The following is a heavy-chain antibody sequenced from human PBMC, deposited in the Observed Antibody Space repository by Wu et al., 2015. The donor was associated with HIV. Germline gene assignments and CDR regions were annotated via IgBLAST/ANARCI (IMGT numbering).Heavy chain of an antibody. Sequence: QVQLVQSGAEVKKPGSSVKVSCKASGGTFTSYVISWVREAPGQGLEWMGRIIPIFGTANYAQKFQGRVTITADESTSTAYMELSSLRSEDTAIYYCASAKAYCSGGSCKGGAFDIWGQGTMVTVSS. V-gene: IGHV1-69*13. CDR1: GGTFTSYV. D-gene: IGHD2-15*01. J-gene: IGHJ3*02. CDR2: IIPIFGTA. CDR3: ASAKAYCSGGSCKGGAFDI.